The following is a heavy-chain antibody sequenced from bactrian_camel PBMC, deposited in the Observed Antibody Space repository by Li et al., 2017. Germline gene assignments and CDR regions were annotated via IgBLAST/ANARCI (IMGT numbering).Heavy chain of an antibody. D-gene: IGHD3*01. CDR3: QIDRYRGYGCGAVRNK. Sequence: QLVESGGGSVQIGGSLRLSCVASGDTIGRYCMGWFRQAPGKEREGVAAIYIGGSSIFYVDSVKGRFTISQNNAKNTVYLQMNSLQPEDTAMYYCQIDRYRGYGCGAVRNKWGQGTQVTVS. CDR2: IYIGGSSI. J-gene: IGHJ4*01. CDR1: GDTIGRYC. V-gene: IGHV3S25*01.